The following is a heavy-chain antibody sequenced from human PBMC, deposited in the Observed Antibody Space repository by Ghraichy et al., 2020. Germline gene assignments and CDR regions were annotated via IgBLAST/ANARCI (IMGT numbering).Heavy chain of an antibody. CDR2: ITTNGLSV. J-gene: IGHJ4*02. CDR1: GFTFSTYG. V-gene: IGHV3-21*06. CDR3: ARGRYFDS. Sequence: GGSLRLSCAASGFTFSTYGMNWVRQAPGKRLEWVSSITTNGLSVTYSDSLRGRFTISRDYATNSLFLQMNSLRVEDTAVYYCARGRYFDSWGQGTLVTVSS.